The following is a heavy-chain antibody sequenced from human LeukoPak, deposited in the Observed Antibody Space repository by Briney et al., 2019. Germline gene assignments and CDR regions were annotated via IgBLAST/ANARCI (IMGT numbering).Heavy chain of an antibody. J-gene: IGHJ4*02. CDR2: INHRGGT. V-gene: IGHV4-34*01. Sequence: SETLSLTCGVYGGSFSGYYWNWIRQPPGMGLEWIGEINHRGGTGYNPSLKSRVTISVDTSKNQFSLKLSSVTAADTAVYYCARKNYYDSQGYYFDYWGQGTLVTVSS. D-gene: IGHD3-22*01. CDR3: ARKNYYDSQGYYFDY. CDR1: GGSFSGYY.